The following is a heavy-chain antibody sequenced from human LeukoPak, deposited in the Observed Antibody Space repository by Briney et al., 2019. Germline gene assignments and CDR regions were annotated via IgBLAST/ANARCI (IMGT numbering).Heavy chain of an antibody. J-gene: IGHJ3*02. D-gene: IGHD6-19*01. CDR2: ISSGAGTL. V-gene: IGHV3-48*03. Sequence: GGSLRLSCAASGFTFSDYEMNWVRQAPRKGLEWISFISSGAGTLYYTDSVKGRFTISRDNAKNSLYLQMNSLRVEDTAVYYCARDNPQTGFSSGWDPFDIWGQGTLVTVSS. CDR3: ARDNPQTGFSSGWDPFDI. CDR1: GFTFSDYE.